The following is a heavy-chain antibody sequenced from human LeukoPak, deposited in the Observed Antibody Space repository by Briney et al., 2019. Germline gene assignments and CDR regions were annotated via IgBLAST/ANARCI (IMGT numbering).Heavy chain of an antibody. J-gene: IGHJ4*02. CDR3: ARDRDYDSTLSQ. CDR1: GLTFSNYG. CDR2: TWYDGSNK. D-gene: IGHD3-22*01. Sequence: GGSLRLSCAASGLTFSNYGMHWVRQAPGKGLEWVVVTWYDGSNKYYADSVKGRFTISRDNSKNTLYLQMNSLRAEDTAVYYCARDRDYDSTLSQWGQGTLVTVSS. V-gene: IGHV3-33*01.